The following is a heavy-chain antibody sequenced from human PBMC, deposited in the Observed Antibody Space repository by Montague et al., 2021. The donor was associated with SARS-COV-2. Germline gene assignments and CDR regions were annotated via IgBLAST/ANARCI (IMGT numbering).Heavy chain of an antibody. J-gene: IGHJ3*01. V-gene: IGHV4-38-2*02. D-gene: IGHD3-10*02. CDR2: IHHSGTT. Sequence: SETLSLTCTVSGFSISSSYYWGWIRQPPGKGLGWMGSIHHSGTTYNNPSLQRRLTMSIDTSTNQFSLRLTSVTAADTAVFFCVREKAGGRRNVVDFWGQGTTVTVSS. CDR3: VREKAGGRRNVVDF. CDR1: GFSISSSYY.